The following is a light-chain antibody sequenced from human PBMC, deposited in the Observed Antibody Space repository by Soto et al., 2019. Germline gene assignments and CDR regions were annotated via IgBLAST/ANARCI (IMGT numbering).Light chain of an antibody. V-gene: IGKV1-33*01. J-gene: IGKJ1*01. CDR2: DAS. Sequence: DIQMTQSPSTLSASVVYRFTITCRASQSISSWLAWYQPKPGKAPKLLIYDASNLETGVPSRFSGSGSGTDFTFTISSLQPEDIATYYCQQLHNFPRTCGQGTKGDIK. CDR1: QSISSW. CDR3: QQLHNFPRT.